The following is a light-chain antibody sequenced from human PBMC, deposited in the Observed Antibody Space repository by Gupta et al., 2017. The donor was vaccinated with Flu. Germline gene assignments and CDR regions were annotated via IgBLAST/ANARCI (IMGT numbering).Light chain of an antibody. CDR3: QQGDNLPFT. V-gene: IGKV1-33*01. Sequence: DIQLTQSPSSLSASVGDRVTITCQASQDISNYLIWYQQKPGKAPRVLIYDASDLETGVPSRFSGSGSGTDFSLTINSLQPEDFATYFCQQGDNLPFTFGGGTKVEIK. CDR2: DAS. CDR1: QDISNY. J-gene: IGKJ4*01.